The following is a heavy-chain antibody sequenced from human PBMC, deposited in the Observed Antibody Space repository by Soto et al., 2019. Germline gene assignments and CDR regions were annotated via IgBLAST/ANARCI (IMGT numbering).Heavy chain of an antibody. CDR3: ANEREEWIVWVLPAGY. CDR1: GFTFSNYG. J-gene: IGHJ4*02. CDR2: ISYDGSNI. Sequence: QVQLVESGGGVVQPGRSLRLSCAASGFTFSNYGMHWVRQAPGKGLEWVAVISYDGSNIEYADCVKGRFTISRDNSKNTLYLQMDSLRAEDTAVYYCANEREEWIVWVLPAGYWGKGNLVTVYS. D-gene: IGHD3-16*01. V-gene: IGHV3-30*18.